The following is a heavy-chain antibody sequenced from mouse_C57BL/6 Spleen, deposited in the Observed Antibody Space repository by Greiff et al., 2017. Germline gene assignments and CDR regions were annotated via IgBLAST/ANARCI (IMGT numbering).Heavy chain of an antibody. CDR2: IDPGDGET. Sequence: VQLQQSGAELVKPGASVKLSCTASGFNIKDYYMHWVKQRTEQGLEWIGRIDPGDGETKYAPKFQGKATITADASSNTAYLQLSSLTSEDAAVYYCARDSYYGSSYWYFDVWGTRTTVAVSS. CDR1: GFNIKDYY. CDR3: ARDSYYGSSYWYFDV. D-gene: IGHD1-1*01. J-gene: IGHJ1*03. V-gene: IGHV14-2*01.